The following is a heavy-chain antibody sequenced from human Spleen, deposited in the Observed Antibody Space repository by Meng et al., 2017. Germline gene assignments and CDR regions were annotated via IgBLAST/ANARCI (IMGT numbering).Heavy chain of an antibody. Sequence: SVKVSCKASGGTFSSYAISWVRQAPGQGLEWMGGIIPIFGTANYAQKFQGRVTITADESTSTAYMELSSLRSEDTAVYYCASPCPNLGYSYGVWGQGTLVTVSS. CDR1: GGTFSSYA. J-gene: IGHJ4*02. CDR3: ASPCPNLGYSYGV. D-gene: IGHD5-18*01. V-gene: IGHV1-69*13. CDR2: IIPIFGTA.